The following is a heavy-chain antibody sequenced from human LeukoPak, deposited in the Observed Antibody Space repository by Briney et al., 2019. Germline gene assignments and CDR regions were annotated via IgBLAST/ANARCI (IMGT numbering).Heavy chain of an antibody. CDR1: GYSFTTYW. CDR2: IYPGDSDT. Sequence: PGESLKISCKGSGYSFTTYWIGWVRQMPGKGLDWMGIIYPGDSDTRDSPSFQGQVTISADKSIGTAYLQWSSLEASDTAMYYCARLHGYYGSGSYYDYWGQGTLVTVSS. CDR3: ARLHGYYGSGSYYDY. V-gene: IGHV5-51*01. J-gene: IGHJ4*02. D-gene: IGHD3-10*01.